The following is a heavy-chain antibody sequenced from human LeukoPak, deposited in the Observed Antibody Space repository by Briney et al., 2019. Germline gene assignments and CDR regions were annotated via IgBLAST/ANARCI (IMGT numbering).Heavy chain of an antibody. CDR2: ISGSSTFM. V-gene: IGHV3-21*01. Sequence: GGSLRLSCAASGFTFSSYSMNWVRQAPGKGLEWVSSISGSSTFMYYADSLKGRFTISRDNPKNSPYLQMNSLRAADTAVYYCAKDPTHYRVWDDYDSTVLSYWGQGTLVTVSS. CDR1: GFTFSSYS. CDR3: AKDPTHYRVWDDYDSTVLSY. J-gene: IGHJ4*02. D-gene: IGHD3-22*01.